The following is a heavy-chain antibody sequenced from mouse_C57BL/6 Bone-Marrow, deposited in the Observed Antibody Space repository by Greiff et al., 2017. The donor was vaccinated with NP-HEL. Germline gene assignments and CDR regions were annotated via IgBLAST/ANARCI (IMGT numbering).Heavy chain of an antibody. D-gene: IGHD3-2*02. CDR2: IVPETGGT. CDR3: TSRQLRLRYYAMDY. CDR1: GYTFTDYE. V-gene: IGHV1-15*01. Sequence: QVQLQQSGAELVRPGASVTLSCKASGYTFTDYEMHWVKQTPVHGLEWIGAIVPETGGTAYNQKFKGKAILTADKSFSTAYMGLRSLTSEDSAVYYCTSRQLRLRYYAMDYWGQGTSVTVSS. J-gene: IGHJ4*01.